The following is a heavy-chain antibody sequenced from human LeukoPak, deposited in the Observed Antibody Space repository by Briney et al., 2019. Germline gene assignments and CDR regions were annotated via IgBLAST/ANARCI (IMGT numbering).Heavy chain of an antibody. CDR3: ARLLQSPDAFDI. J-gene: IGHJ3*02. V-gene: IGHV4-39*01. Sequence: PSETLSLTCTVSGGSISSYYWGWIRQPPGKGLEWIGHIYYSGSTYYNPSLKSRVTISVDTSKNQFSLKLSSVTAADTAVYYCARLLQSPDAFDIWGQGTMVIVSS. CDR2: IYYSGST. CDR1: GGSISSYY.